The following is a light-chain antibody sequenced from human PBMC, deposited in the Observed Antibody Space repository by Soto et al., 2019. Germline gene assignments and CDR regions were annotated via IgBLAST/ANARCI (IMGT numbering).Light chain of an antibody. V-gene: IGKV3-15*01. Sequence: IQVTQFPSRLSVSPGDRVTLYCRASQDISNDLTWYHQKPGQAPKLLIYGASNRDTGIPARFSGSGSGTEFIFTISSLQSEDIAIYYCQQYNNLPRTFGQGTKVDIK. CDR1: QDISND. CDR3: QQYNNLPRT. CDR2: GAS. J-gene: IGKJ1*01.